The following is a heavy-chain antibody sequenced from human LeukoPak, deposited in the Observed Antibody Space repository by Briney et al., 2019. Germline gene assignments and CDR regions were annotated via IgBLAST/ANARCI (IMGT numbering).Heavy chain of an antibody. J-gene: IGHJ3*02. V-gene: IGHV4-59*01. CDR3: ARGGYYYDSSGPDAFDI. D-gene: IGHD3-22*01. CDR1: GGSISSYY. Sequence: SETLSLTCTVSGGSISSYYWSWIRQPPGKGLEWIGYIYYSGSTNYNPSLKSRVTISVDTSKNQFSLKLSSVTAADTAVYYCARGGYYYDSSGPDAFDIWGQGTMVTVSS. CDR2: IYYSGST.